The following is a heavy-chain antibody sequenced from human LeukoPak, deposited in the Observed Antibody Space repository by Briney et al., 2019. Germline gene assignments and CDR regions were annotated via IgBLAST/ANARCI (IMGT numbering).Heavy chain of an antibody. J-gene: IGHJ5*02. Sequence: SQTLSLTCAISGDSVSSNSAAWNWIRQSPSRGLEWLGRTYYRSKWYNDYAVSVKSRITINPDTSKNQFSLQLNSVTPEDTAVYYCARGLGVVVPAARSWCDPWGQGTLVTVSS. CDR1: GDSVSSNSAA. CDR2: TYYRSKWYN. V-gene: IGHV6-1*01. CDR3: ARGLGVVVPAARSWCDP. D-gene: IGHD2-2*01.